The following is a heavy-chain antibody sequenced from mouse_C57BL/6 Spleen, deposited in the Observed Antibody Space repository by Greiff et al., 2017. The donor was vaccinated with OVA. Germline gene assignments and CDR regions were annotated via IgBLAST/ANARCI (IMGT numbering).Heavy chain of an antibody. D-gene: IGHD2-4*01. J-gene: IGHJ4*01. CDR3: ERRIYDYDVSYYAMDY. CDR1: GYTFTSYG. CDR2: IYPRSGNT. Sequence: QVQLQQSGAELARPGASVKLSCKASGYTFTSYGISWVKQRTGQGLEWIGEIYPRSGNTYYNEKFKGKATLTADKSSSTAYMALRSLTSEDSAVYFCERRIYDYDVSYYAMDYWGQGTSVTVSS. V-gene: IGHV1-81*01.